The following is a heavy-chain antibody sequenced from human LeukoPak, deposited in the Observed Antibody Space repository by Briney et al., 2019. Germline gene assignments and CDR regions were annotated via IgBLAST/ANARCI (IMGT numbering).Heavy chain of an antibody. V-gene: IGHV1-46*01. CDR3: ASTLVVPAAMGIWFDP. CDR2: INPSGGST. J-gene: IGHJ5*02. CDR1: GYTFTSYY. Sequence: ASVKVSCKASGYTFTSYYMHWVRQAPGQGLEGMGIINPSGGSTSYAQKFQGRVTMTRDTSTSTVYMELSSLRSEDTAVYYCASTLVVPAAMGIWFDPWGQGTLVTVSS. D-gene: IGHD2-2*01.